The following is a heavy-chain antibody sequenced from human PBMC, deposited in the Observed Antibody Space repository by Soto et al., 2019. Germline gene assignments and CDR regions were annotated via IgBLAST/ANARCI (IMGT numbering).Heavy chain of an antibody. CDR1: GDTFKNCV. CDR3: AAELGFGKLSVV. V-gene: IGHV1-69*01. J-gene: IGHJ6*02. D-gene: IGHD3-10*01. CDR2: IIPLFGTT. Sequence: QVQVVQSGVEVRRPGSSVKVSCKASGDTFKNCVISWVRQAPGQGLEWMGGIIPLFGTTDFAQRFKGRLTIPTDESTTTAYMELSRLRSEDTATYYCAAELGFGKLSVVWGQGNTVIVSS.